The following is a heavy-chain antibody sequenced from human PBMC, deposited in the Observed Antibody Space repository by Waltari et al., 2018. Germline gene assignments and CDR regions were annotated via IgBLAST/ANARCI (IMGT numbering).Heavy chain of an antibody. V-gene: IGHV4-38-2*02. J-gene: IGHJ4*02. CDR1: GYSINSGYH. Sequence: QVQLQESGPGLVKPSETLSLTCAVSGYSINSGYHWGWIRQPPGKGLEWLASIVQGGAATYNPSRKSRLTISIDRSKNQFSLKLSSVTAADTAVYYCARDLGSGGNSDYWGQGTLVTVFS. CDR3: ARDLGSGGNSDY. D-gene: IGHD2-21*02. CDR2: IVQGGAA.